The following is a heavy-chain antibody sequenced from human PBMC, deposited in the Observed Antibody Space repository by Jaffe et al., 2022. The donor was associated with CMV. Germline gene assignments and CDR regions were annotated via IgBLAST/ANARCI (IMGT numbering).Heavy chain of an antibody. CDR3: ASISGYYDSSGYYKRDY. Sequence: QVQLQQWGAGLLKPSETLSLTCAVYGGSFSGYYWSWIRQPPGKGLEWIGEINHSGSTNYNPSLKSRVTISVDTSKNQFSLKLSSVTAADTAVYYCASISGYYDSSGYYKRDYWGQGTLVTVSS. V-gene: IGHV4-34*01. D-gene: IGHD3-22*01. CDR2: INHSGST. J-gene: IGHJ4*02. CDR1: GGSFSGYY.